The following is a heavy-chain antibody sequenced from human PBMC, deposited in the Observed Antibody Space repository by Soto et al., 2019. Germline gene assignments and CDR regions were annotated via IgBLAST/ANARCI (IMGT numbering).Heavy chain of an antibody. CDR3: ARDLTVTAKYYYYGMDV. V-gene: IGHV1-18*01. CDR1: GYTFTSYG. CDR2: ISAYNGNT. Sequence: QVQLVQSGAEVKKPGASVKVSCKASGYTFTSYGISWVRQARGQGLEWMGWISAYNGNTNYAQKLQGRVTMTTDTSTSTAYMELTRLRSDDTAVYYCARDLTVTAKYYYYGMDVWGQGTTVTVSS. D-gene: IGHD2-21*02. J-gene: IGHJ6*02.